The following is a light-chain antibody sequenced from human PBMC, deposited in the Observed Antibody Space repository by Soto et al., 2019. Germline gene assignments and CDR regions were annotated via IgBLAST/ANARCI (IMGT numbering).Light chain of an antibody. Sequence: QSVLTQAPSASGTPGQRVTISCSGSSSNIGSDFVSWYQQLPGTAPTLLIYHNYHRPSGVPDRFSGSKSGTSASLAISDLGSEDEADYYCSTWDDSLSSDVFGAGTKLTVL. CDR1: SSNIGSDF. CDR2: HNY. V-gene: IGLV1-47*01. CDR3: STWDDSLSSDV. J-gene: IGLJ1*01.